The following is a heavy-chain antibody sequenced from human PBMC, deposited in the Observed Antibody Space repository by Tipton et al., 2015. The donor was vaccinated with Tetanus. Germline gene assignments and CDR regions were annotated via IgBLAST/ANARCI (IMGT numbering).Heavy chain of an antibody. J-gene: IGHJ6*02. CDR3: ARNLAPHHPLLGV. V-gene: IGHV4-39*01. CDR1: GGTISSSSYY. D-gene: IGHD1-14*01. CDR2: IYYSGGT. Sequence: TLSLTCTVSGGTISSSSYYWGWIRQPPGKGLEWIGSIYYSGGTYYTPSLKSRVTISVDTSKNQFSLKLSSVTAADTAVYYCARNLAPHHPLLGVWGQGTTVTVPS.